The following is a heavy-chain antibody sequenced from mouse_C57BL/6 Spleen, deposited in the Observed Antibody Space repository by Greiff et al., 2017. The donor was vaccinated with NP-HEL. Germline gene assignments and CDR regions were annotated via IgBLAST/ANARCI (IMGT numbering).Heavy chain of an antibody. CDR2: ISSGSSTI. D-gene: IGHD1-1*01. CDR3: ARSLITTVVDY. CDR1: GFTFSDYG. J-gene: IGHJ2*01. Sequence: EVKLMESGGGLVKPGGSLKLSCAASGFTFSDYGMHWVRQAPEKGLEWVAYISSGSSTIYYADTVKGRFTISRDNAKNTLFLQMTSLRSEDTAMYYCARSLITTVVDYWGQGTTLTVSS. V-gene: IGHV5-17*01.